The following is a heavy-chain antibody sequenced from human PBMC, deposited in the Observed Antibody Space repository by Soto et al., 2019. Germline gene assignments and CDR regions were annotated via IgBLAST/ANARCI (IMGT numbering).Heavy chain of an antibody. D-gene: IGHD3-22*01. CDR1: GFTFSSYG. CDR3: ARDKGYYDSSGPQDY. V-gene: IGHV3-33*01. Sequence: GGSLRLSCAASGFTFSSYGMHWVRQAPGKGLEWVAVIWYDGSNKYYADSVKGRFTISRDNSKNTLYLQMNSLRAEDTAVYYCARDKGYYDSSGPQDYWGQGTLVTVS. CDR2: IWYDGSNK. J-gene: IGHJ4*02.